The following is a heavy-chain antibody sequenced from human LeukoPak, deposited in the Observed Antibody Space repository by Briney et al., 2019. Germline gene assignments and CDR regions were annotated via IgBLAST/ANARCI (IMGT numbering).Heavy chain of an antibody. CDR2: IIPIFGIA. V-gene: IGHV1-69*04. CDR3: ARGARVSGSPLVNYFDY. D-gene: IGHD1-26*01. J-gene: IGHJ4*02. Sequence: SLKVSCKTSGGTFSSYAFSWVRQAPGQGLEWMGRIIPIFGIANYAQKFQGRVTITADKSTNTAYMELSSLRSEDTAVYYCARGARVSGSPLVNYFDYWGQETLVTVSS. CDR1: GGTFSSYA.